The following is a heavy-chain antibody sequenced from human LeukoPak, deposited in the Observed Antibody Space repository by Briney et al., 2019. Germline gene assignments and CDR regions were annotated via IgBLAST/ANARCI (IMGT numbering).Heavy chain of an antibody. J-gene: IGHJ3*01. Sequence: GRSLRLSCAASGFTFSSYGMHWVRQAPGKGLEWVSSISGSGTYISYADSLKGRFTISRDNGKKALYLQVNSLRAEDTAVYHCARDGNYYDNGAYYDAFDLWGQGTMVTVSS. D-gene: IGHD3-22*01. V-gene: IGHV3-21*01. CDR3: ARDGNYYDNGAYYDAFDL. CDR1: GFTFSSYG. CDR2: ISGSGTYI.